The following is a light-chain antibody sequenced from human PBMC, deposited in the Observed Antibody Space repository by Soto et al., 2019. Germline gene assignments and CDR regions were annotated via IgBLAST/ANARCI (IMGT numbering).Light chain of an antibody. V-gene: IGLV2-14*01. CDR1: SSDVGGYNY. CDR3: SSYTNRGTLDI. J-gene: IGLJ1*01. Sequence: QSVLTQPASVSGSPGQSITICCTGTSSDVGGYNYVSWYQQHPGKAPKLMIYDVSDRPSGVSNRFSGSKSGNTASLTISGLQAEDEADYDCSSYTNRGTLDIFGTGTKVTVL. CDR2: DVS.